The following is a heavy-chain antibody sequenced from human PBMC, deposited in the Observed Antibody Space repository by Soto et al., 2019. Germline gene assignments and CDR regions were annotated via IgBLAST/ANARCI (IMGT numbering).Heavy chain of an antibody. V-gene: IGHV4-59*01. D-gene: IGHD3-9*01. Sequence: PSETLSLTCTVSGGSISGFYWSWIRQPPGKGLEWIGYVYYRGSTNYNPSLKSRVTISVDTSKNQFSLKLSSVTAADTAVYYCASGYFDWPLYWGQGTLVTVSS. CDR2: VYYRGST. CDR1: GGSISGFY. J-gene: IGHJ4*02. CDR3: ASGYFDWPLY.